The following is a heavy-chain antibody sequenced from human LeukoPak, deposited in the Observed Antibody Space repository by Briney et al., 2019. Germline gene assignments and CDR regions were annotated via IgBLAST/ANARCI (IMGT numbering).Heavy chain of an antibody. CDR2: IRQDGSEK. J-gene: IGHJ3*01. V-gene: IGHV3-7*01. D-gene: IGHD2/OR15-2a*01. CDR1: GFIIGSYW. CDR3: AKAGYYGDDAFDL. Sequence: GGSLRLSCVASGFIIGSYWMSGVRQAPGKGLEWVANIRQDGSEKYYVDSVKGRLTISRDNAKNSLYLQMNNLTAADTAIYYCAKAGYYGDDAFDLWGQGTRVTVSS.